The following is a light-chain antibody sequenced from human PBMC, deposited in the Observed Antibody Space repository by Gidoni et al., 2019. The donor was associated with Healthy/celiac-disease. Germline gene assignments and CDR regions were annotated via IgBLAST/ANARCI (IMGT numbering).Light chain of an antibody. CDR3: HQYNSYWT. Sequence: DIQMTQSPSTLSASVGDRVTITCRASQSSSSWLAWYQQKPGKAPKLLIYDASSLESGFPSRFSGSGSGTEFTLTIISLQPDDFATYYCHQYNSYWTFGQGTKVEIK. CDR2: DAS. V-gene: IGKV1-5*01. J-gene: IGKJ1*01. CDR1: QSSSSW.